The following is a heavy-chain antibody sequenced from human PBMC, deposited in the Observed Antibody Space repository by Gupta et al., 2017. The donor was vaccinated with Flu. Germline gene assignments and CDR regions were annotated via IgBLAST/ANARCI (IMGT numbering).Heavy chain of an antibody. J-gene: IGHJ6*02. CDR1: GGFFSGYY. CDR2: INHSGST. Sequence: QVQLQQWGAGRLKLSETLSLTCAVYGGFFSGYYWSWIRHPPGKGLEWIGEINHSGSTNYNPSLQSRVTISVDTSKDQFSLKLSSVTAADTAVYYCARGAQVTKKYYYYYGMDVWGQGTTDTVSS. D-gene: IGHD2-21*02. CDR3: ARGAQVTKKYYYYYGMDV. V-gene: IGHV4-34*01.